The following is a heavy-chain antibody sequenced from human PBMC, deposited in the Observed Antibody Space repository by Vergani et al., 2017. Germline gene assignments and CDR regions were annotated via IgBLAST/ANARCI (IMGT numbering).Heavy chain of an antibody. J-gene: IGHJ6*02. CDR2: ISGSGGST. Sequence: EVQLLESGGGLVQPGGSLRLSCAASGFTFSSYAMSWVRQAPGKGLEWVSAISGSGGSTYYADSVKGRFTISRDNSKNTLYLQMNSLRAEDTAVYYCARDNWNYVGYYYYGMDVWGQGTTVTVSS. CDR1: GFTFSSYA. D-gene: IGHD1-7*01. V-gene: IGHV3-23*01. CDR3: ARDNWNYVGYYYYGMDV.